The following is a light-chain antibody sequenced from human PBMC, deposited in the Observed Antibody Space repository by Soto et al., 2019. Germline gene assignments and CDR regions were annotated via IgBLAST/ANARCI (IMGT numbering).Light chain of an antibody. CDR3: QQFNTYPIT. CDR2: DVS. J-gene: IGKJ5*01. CDR1: QDISDA. Sequence: AIQLTQSPSSLSASVGDRVTITCRASQDISDALAWYQQKPGKAPKFLIFDVSTLQSGVPSRFSGSGSGTDFTLTISSLQPEDFGTYYCQQFNTYPITFGQGTRLEIK. V-gene: IGKV1-13*02.